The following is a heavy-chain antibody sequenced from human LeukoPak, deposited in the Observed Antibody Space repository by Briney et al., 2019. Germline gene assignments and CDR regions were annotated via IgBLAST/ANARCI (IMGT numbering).Heavy chain of an antibody. CDR3: ASGITGTTAAFDI. D-gene: IGHD1-7*01. J-gene: IGHJ3*02. Sequence: SQTLSLTCTVSGGSISSCSCYWSWIRQPAGKGLEWIGRIYTSGSTNYNPSLKSRVTISVDTSKNQFSLKLSSVTAADTAVYYCASGITGTTAAFDIWGQGTMVTVSS. CDR2: IYTSGST. CDR1: GGSISSCSCY. V-gene: IGHV4-61*02.